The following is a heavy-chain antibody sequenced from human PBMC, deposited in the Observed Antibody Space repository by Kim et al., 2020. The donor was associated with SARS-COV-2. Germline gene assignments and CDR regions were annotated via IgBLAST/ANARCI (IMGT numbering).Heavy chain of an antibody. CDR2: IKSKTDGGTS. D-gene: IGHD3-10*01. CDR1: GFTFSNAW. J-gene: IGHJ4*02. Sequence: GGSLRLSCAASGFTFSNAWMSWVRQAPGKGLEWVGRIKSKTDGGTSDYAAPVKGRFTISRDDSKNTLYLQMNSLKTEDTAVYYCTTTEVGQYYGSGSYYYFDYWGQGTLVTVSS. CDR3: TTTEVGQYYGSGSYYYFDY. V-gene: IGHV3-15*01.